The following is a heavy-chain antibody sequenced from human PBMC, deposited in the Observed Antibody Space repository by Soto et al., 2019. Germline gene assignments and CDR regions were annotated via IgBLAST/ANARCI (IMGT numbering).Heavy chain of an antibody. CDR2: IDSDGSST. V-gene: IGHV3-74*01. CDR3: ARGRPYGMDV. J-gene: IGHJ6*02. Sequence: PGGSLRLSCAASGFTFGSYWMNWVRQAPGKGLVWVSRIDSDGSSTTYADSVKGRFTTSRDNAKNTLYLQMSSLRVEDTAAYYCARGRPYGMDVWGQGTTVTVS. CDR1: GFTFGSYW.